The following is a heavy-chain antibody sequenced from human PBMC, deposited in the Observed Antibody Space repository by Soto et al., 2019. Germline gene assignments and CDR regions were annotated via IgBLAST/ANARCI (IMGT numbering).Heavy chain of an antibody. CDR2: IDPNSGVA. V-gene: IGHV1-8*02. CDR1: GHTFTTND. Sequence: GASVKVSCKAFGHTFTTNDINWVRQAPGQGLEWLGSIDPNSGVAGYAQKFQGRVIMTRDTSRRSCHLWLSGLTSEHTAAYYCVGEGGFSFWSKALGVCGRGTTGAV. J-gene: IGHJ6*02. CDR3: VGEGGFSFWSKALGV. D-gene: IGHD3-3*01.